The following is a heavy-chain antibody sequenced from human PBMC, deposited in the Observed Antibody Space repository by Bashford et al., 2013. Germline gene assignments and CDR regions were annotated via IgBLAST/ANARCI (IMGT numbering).Heavy chain of an antibody. Sequence: GESLKISCKGSGYSFTSYWIGWVRQMPGKGLEWMGIIYPGDSDTRYSPSFQGQVTISADKSISTAYLQWSSLKASDTAMYYCARRFGVVSGSYYFYHMDVVGARGPRVTVSS. D-gene: IGHD3-3*01. J-gene: IGHJ6*03. CDR1: GYSFTSYW. V-gene: IGHV5-51*01. CDR2: IYPGDSDT. CDR3: ARRFGVVSGSYYFYHMDVV.